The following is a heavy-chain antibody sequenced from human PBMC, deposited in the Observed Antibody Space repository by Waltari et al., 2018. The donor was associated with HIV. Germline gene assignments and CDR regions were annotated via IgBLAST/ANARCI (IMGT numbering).Heavy chain of an antibody. Sequence: HIPLEESGPTLVKPTQTLTLTRPFSGSSLRPSGVGVGWIRQPPGKALEWLALIYWNGNKHYSPSLKSRVTITKETSKDQVVLKMTNMDPADTATYFCARRPGYCSGTRCYYSHWFDPWGQGTLVTVSS. CDR1: GSSLRPSGVG. CDR2: IYWNGNK. V-gene: IGHV2-5*01. J-gene: IGHJ5*02. CDR3: ARRPGYCSGTRCYYSHWFDP. D-gene: IGHD2-2*03.